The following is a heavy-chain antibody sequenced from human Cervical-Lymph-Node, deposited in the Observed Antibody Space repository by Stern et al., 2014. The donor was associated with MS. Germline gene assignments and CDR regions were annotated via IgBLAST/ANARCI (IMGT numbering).Heavy chain of an antibody. CDR2: ISSSGGT. CDR3: ARGYTTSSGRPDY. Sequence: QLQLQESGPGLVKPSETLSLTCTVSGGSTSSYYWSWIRQPPGKGMEWIGHISSSGGTKYNPSPKSRVTITVDTVKNQFSLSLSFGTAADTAVYYCARGYTTSSGRPDYWGQGTLVTVSS. J-gene: IGHJ4*02. V-gene: IGHV4-59*08. D-gene: IGHD6-6*01. CDR1: GGSTSSYY.